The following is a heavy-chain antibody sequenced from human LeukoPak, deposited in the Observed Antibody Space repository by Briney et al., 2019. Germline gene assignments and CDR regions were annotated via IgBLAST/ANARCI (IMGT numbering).Heavy chain of an antibody. CDR3: AKKYNSGRRPYDYYMDV. CDR1: GFTVSSNY. D-gene: IGHD6-19*01. J-gene: IGHJ6*03. CDR2: IYSGGST. V-gene: IGHV3-66*02. Sequence: GGSLRLSCAASGFTVSSNYMSWVRQAPGKGLEWVSVIYSGGSTYYADSVKGRFTISRDNSKNTLYLQMNSLRAEDTAVYYCAKKYNSGRRPYDYYMDVWGKGTTVTVSS.